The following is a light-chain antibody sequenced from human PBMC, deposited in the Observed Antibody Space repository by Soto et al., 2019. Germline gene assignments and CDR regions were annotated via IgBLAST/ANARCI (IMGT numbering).Light chain of an antibody. V-gene: IGKV1-5*03. CDR2: QAS. CDR3: QQYANYPLT. CDR1: QSISSW. Sequence: DIQMTQSPSTLSASVGDRVTITCRASQSISSWLAWYQQKPGKAPKVLIFQASSLESGVPSRFSGSGSGTEFTLTISSLQSDDFATYYCQQYANYPLTFGGGTKVEIK. J-gene: IGKJ4*01.